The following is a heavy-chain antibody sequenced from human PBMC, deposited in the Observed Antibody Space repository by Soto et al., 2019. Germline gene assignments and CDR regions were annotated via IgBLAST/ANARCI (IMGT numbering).Heavy chain of an antibody. J-gene: IGHJ5*02. CDR1: GGSISSIDYF. CDR2: IYHTGTT. D-gene: IGHD2-2*01. CDR3: ARVMAAMQNWLDP. V-gene: IGHV4-30-4*01. Sequence: PAETLSLTCSVSGGSISSIDYFWSWIRQPPGKGLEWIGCIYHTGTTYYNPSLRSRVTISIDTSKRQFSMKLNSVTAADTAVYYCARVMAAMQNWLDPWGQGTLVTVSS.